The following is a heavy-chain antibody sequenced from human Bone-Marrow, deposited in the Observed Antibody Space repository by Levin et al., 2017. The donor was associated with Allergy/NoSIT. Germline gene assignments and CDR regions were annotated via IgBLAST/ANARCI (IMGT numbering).Heavy chain of an antibody. Sequence: GGSLRLSCKGSGSSFTSYWIGWVRQMPGKGLEWMGIIYPGDSDTRYSSSFQGQVTISADKSISTAYLQWSSLKASDTAMYYCSRLYSSSSSHGDYWGQGTLVTVSS. J-gene: IGHJ4*02. D-gene: IGHD6-6*01. CDR2: IYPGDSDT. CDR3: SRLYSSSSSHGDY. CDR1: GSSFTSYW. V-gene: IGHV5-51*01.